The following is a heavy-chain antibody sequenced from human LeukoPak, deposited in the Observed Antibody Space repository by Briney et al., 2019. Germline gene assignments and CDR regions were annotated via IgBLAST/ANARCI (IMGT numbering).Heavy chain of an antibody. CDR3: AGSSSYSSGWYMIDY. D-gene: IGHD6-19*01. J-gene: IGHJ4*02. Sequence: ASVKVSCKASGYTFTSYGISWVRQAPGQGLEWMGWISAYNGNTNYAQKLQGRVTMTTDTSTSTAYTELRSLRSDDTAVYYCAGSSSYSSGWYMIDYWGQGTLVTVSS. CDR1: GYTFTSYG. V-gene: IGHV1-18*01. CDR2: ISAYNGNT.